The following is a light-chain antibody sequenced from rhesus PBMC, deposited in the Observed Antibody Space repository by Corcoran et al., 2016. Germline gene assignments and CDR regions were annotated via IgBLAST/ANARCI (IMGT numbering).Light chain of an antibody. J-gene: IGKJ2*01. CDR1: QGLNKE. CDR3: LQDYSTPYS. V-gene: IGKV1-94*01. CDR2: AAS. Sequence: DIQMTQSPSSLSASVGDRVTVTCRASQGLNKELSWYQQKPGKAPTLLIYAASRLQTGVSSRFCGTGSGTEYTLAIIGLQPEDVATYYCLQDYSTPYSFGQGPKVEVK.